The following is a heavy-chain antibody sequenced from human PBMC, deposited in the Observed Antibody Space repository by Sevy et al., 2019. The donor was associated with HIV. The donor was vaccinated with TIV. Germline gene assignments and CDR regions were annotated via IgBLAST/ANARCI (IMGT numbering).Heavy chain of an antibody. CDR1: GFIFSNYS. V-gene: IGHV3-21*01. CDR2: ISISGDDI. CDR3: ARDPSRLRGYSYNNWFDP. J-gene: IGHJ5*02. Sequence: GSLRLSCKASGFIFSNYSMNWVRQAPGKGLEWVSFISISGDDIYYADSVKGRFTISRDNAKNSLYLQMHSLRAEDTAVYYCARDPSRLRGYSYNNWFDPWGQGTLVTVSS. D-gene: IGHD5-18*01.